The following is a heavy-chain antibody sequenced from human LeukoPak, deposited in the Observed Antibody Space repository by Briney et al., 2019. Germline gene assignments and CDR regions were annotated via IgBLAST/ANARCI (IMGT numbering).Heavy chain of an antibody. CDR2: ISSSSSHI. J-gene: IGHJ6*03. CDR3: ARDSRRGYYYYMDV. D-gene: IGHD1-1*01. V-gene: IGHV3-21*01. CDR1: GFTFRTYS. Sequence: GGSLRLSCAASGFTFRTYSMNWVRQAPGKGLEWVSCISSSSSHIYYVDSVKGRFTISRDNAKNSLYLQMNSLRVEDTAVYYCARDSRRGYYYYMDVWGKGTTVTVSS.